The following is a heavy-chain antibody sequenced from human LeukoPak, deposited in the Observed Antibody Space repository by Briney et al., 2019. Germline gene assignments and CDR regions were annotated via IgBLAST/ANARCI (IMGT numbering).Heavy chain of an antibody. D-gene: IGHD4-17*01. CDR1: GYSFTSYW. J-gene: IGHJ4*02. CDR3: ARLRGRYGVIGPFDY. Sequence: GESLKISCKGSGYSFTSYWIGWVRQMPGKGLEWMGIIYPGDSDTRYSPSFQGQVTISADKSISTAYLQWSSLKASDTAMYYCARLRGRYGVIGPFDYWGQGTLVTVSS. V-gene: IGHV5-51*01. CDR2: IYPGDSDT.